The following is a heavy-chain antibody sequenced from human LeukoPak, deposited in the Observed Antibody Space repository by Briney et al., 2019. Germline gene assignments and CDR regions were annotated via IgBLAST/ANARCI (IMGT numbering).Heavy chain of an antibody. CDR3: ARETGYSYGDTDAFDI. CDR2: IEPSDSYT. V-gene: IGHV5-10-1*01. CDR1: GYRFTSYW. J-gene: IGHJ3*02. D-gene: IGHD5-18*01. Sequence: GGSLQISFKGSGYRFTSYWISWVRPMPGKGLGGMGRIEPSDSYTNYSPSFQGHVTISADKSISTAYLQWSSLKASDTAMYYCARETGYSYGDTDAFDIWGQGTMVTVSS.